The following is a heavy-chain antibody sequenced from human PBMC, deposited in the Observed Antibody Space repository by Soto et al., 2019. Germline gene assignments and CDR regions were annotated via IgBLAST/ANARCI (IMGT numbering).Heavy chain of an antibody. CDR1: GFTFSISA. Sequence: GASVKVSCKASGFTFSISAIQWVRQARGQRPEWIGWIVVGSGDTNYAQKFQERVTITRDTSTSTAYMELTGLRSEDTAVYFCAADRQCTSARCLPYSFDCWGQGTQVTVSS. CDR2: IVVGSGDT. D-gene: IGHD2-8*01. V-gene: IGHV1-58*02. CDR3: AADRQCTSARCLPYSFDC. J-gene: IGHJ4*02.